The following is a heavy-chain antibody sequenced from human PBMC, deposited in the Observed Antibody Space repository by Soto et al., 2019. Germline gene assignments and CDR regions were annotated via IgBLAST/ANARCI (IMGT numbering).Heavy chain of an antibody. CDR1: GASITTYY. V-gene: IGHV4-59*13. D-gene: IGHD6-19*01. J-gene: IGHJ4*02. CDR3: ARRLFGSGWTLDS. Sequence: SETLSLTCAVSGASITTYYWSWIRQAPGKGLEWIGNVYHTGSTDYSSSLRSRVTISVDTSKNQFSLSMNSVAAADTAVYYCARRLFGSGWTLDSWGQGALVTVS. CDR2: VYHTGST.